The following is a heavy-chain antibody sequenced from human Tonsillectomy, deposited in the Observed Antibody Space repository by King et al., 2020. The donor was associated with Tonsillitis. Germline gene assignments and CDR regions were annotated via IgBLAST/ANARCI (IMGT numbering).Heavy chain of an antibody. CDR2: IYSGGST. J-gene: IGHJ6*02. D-gene: IGHD3-22*01. CDR1: GFTVSSNY. CDR3: ARDGDASSGYYYYAMDV. V-gene: IGHV3-53*04. Sequence: VQLVESGGGLVQPGVSLRLSCAASGFTVSSNYMSWVRQAPGKGLEWVSVIYSGGSTYYADSVKGRFTISRHNSKNTVYLQMNSLRDEDTAVYYCARDGDASSGYYYYAMDVWGQGTTVTVSS.